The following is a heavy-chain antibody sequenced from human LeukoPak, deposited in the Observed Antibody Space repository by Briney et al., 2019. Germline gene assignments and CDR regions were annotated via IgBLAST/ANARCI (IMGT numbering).Heavy chain of an antibody. Sequence: GGSLRLSCSGSGFTFSRHNMHWVRQAPGKGLEYVSAISYNGDSTYYVDSVKGRFTISRDNAKNTLYLQMNSLRAEDTAVYYCASVVGGYYPPVEGFDMWGQGTMVTVSS. CDR2: ISYNGDST. CDR1: GFTFSRHN. D-gene: IGHD3-3*01. CDR3: ASVVGGYYPPVEGFDM. V-gene: IGHV3-64*04. J-gene: IGHJ3*02.